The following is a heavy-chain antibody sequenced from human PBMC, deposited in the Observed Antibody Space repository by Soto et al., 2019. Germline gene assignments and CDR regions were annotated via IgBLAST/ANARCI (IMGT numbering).Heavy chain of an antibody. J-gene: IGHJ4*02. V-gene: IGHV4-34*01. CDR3: ARDRVTSLIDY. Sequence: PSETLSLTCAVYGGSFSGYYWSWIRQPPGKGLEWIGEINHSGSTNDNPSLKSRVTISVDTSKNQFSLKLSSVTAADTAVYYCARDRVTSLIDYWGQGTLV. CDR2: INHSGST. CDR1: GGSFSGYY. D-gene: IGHD2-21*02.